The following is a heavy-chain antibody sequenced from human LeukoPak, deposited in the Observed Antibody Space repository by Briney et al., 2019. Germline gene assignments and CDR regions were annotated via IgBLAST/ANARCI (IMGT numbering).Heavy chain of an antibody. J-gene: IGHJ3*02. CDR3: AREIGQLGGAFDI. Sequence: SETLSLTCTVSGGSISGYYWSWVRQPPGMGLEWIAYIDHNGIPRYNPSLNSRVTISVDTSKNQFSLKVSSVTAADTAVYYCAREIGQLGGAFDIWDQGTMVTVSS. CDR2: IDHNGIP. V-gene: IGHV4-4*08. D-gene: IGHD7-27*01. CDR1: GGSISGYY.